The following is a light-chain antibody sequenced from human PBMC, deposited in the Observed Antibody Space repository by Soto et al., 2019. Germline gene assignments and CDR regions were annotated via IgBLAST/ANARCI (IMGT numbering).Light chain of an antibody. CDR2: DVS. J-gene: IGLJ3*02. V-gene: IGLV2-14*01. CDR3: SSYTSSSTAWV. Sequence: QSALTQPASVSGSPGQSITISCTGTSRDVGGYNYVSWYQQHPGKAPKLMIYDVSNRPSGVSNRFSGSKSGNTASLTISGLQAEDEADYYCSSYTSSSTAWVFGGGTKVTVL. CDR1: SRDVGGYNY.